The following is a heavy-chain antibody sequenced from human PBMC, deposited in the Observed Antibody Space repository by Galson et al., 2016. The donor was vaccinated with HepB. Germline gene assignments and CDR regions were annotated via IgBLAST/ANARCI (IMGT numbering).Heavy chain of an antibody. D-gene: IGHD6-19*01. J-gene: IGHJ4*02. CDR1: GCTCSSYW. CDR3: ASEGGQWLERFDY. CDR2: PKSAGCSP. Sequence: SLRPSCAASGCTCSSYWMHGGSQAPGKGLVWLSRPKSAGCSPIYADSVKGRVTISRDKAKNTLYLEMNSLRAEDTAVYYCASEGGQWLERFDYWGQGTLVTVSS. V-gene: IGHV3-74*01.